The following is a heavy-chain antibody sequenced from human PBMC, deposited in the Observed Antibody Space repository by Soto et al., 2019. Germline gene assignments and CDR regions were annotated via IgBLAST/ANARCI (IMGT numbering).Heavy chain of an antibody. J-gene: IGHJ4*02. Sequence: PSETLSLTCTVSGGSISSYYWSWIRQPPGKGLEWIGYIYYSGSTNYNPSLKSRVTISVDTSKNQFSLKLSSVTAADTAVYYCARSHGDPFDYWGQGTLVTVSS. V-gene: IGHV4-59*08. CDR3: ARSHGDPFDY. CDR2: IYYSGST. CDR1: GGSISSYY. D-gene: IGHD4-17*01.